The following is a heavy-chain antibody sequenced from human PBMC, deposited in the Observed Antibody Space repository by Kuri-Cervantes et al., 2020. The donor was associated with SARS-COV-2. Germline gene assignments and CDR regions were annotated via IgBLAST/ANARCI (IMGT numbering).Heavy chain of an antibody. CDR1: GFTFDDYA. J-gene: IGHJ4*02. D-gene: IGHD4-17*01. CDR3: ARDSAWANGDNSYYFDF. CDR2: ISWNSGSI. V-gene: IGHV3-9*01. Sequence: SLKISCAASGFTFDDYAMHWVRQAPGKGLEWVSGISWNSGSIGYADSVKGRFTISRDNAKNSLYLQMNSLRAEDTAIYYCARDSAWANGDNSYYFDFWGQGTLVTVSS.